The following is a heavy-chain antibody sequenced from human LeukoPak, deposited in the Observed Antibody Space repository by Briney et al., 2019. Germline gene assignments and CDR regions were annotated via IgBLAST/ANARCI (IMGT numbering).Heavy chain of an antibody. Sequence: GGSLRLSCAASGLTFSGDAMSSVRQAPGKGVEWVSAISGSGGSTYYADSVKGRFTISRDNSKNTMYLQMNSLRAEDTAVYYGAKYPEEWGVVAAALDYWGQGTLVTVSS. J-gene: IGHJ4*02. V-gene: IGHV3-23*01. CDR1: GLTFSGDA. CDR3: AKYPEEWGVVAAALDY. CDR2: ISGSGGST. D-gene: IGHD2-2*01.